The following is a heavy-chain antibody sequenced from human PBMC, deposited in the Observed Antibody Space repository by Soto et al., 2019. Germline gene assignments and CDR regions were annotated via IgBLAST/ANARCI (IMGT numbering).Heavy chain of an antibody. CDR2: ISTNGGST. Sequence: PGGSLRLSCSASGFTFSGYAMHWVRQAPGKGLEYVSSISTNGGSTHYADSVKGRFTISRDNSKNTQYLQMSSLRADDTAVYYCVKGEYYYDSSGYYPFDYWGQGTLVTVS. J-gene: IGHJ4*02. V-gene: IGHV3-64D*06. D-gene: IGHD3-22*01. CDR3: VKGEYYYDSSGYYPFDY. CDR1: GFTFSGYA.